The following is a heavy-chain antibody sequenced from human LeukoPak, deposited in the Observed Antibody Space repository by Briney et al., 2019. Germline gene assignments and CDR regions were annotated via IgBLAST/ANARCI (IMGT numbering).Heavy chain of an antibody. CDR1: GFPFSSYG. D-gene: IGHD4-17*01. V-gene: IGHV3-33*01. CDR3: ARYYGDSYYFDY. CDR2: TWYDGSSK. J-gene: IGHJ4*02. Sequence: GRSLRLSCAASGFPFSSYGMHWVRQAPGKGLEWVALTWYDGSSKYYADSVKGRFTTSRDNSKNTLYLQMNSLRAEDTAVYYCARYYGDSYYFDYWGQGTLVTVSS.